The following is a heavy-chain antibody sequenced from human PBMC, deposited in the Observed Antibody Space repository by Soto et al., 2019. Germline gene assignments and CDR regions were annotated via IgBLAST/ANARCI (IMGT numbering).Heavy chain of an antibody. CDR3: ATSFCIAPTGEDGMDV. CDR1: GGTFSIYG. CDR2: IIPILTTP. V-gene: IGHV1-69*01. D-gene: IGHD2-8*02. Sequence: QVQLVPSGAEVKKTGSSVKVSCKASGGTFSIYGFSWVRQAHGQGPEWIGGIIPILTTPNYAQKFQGRVTIVADEPTKTVDMDLSSLKFEDTAVYYCATSFCIAPTGEDGMDVWCQGPSVTVSS. J-gene: IGHJ6*02.